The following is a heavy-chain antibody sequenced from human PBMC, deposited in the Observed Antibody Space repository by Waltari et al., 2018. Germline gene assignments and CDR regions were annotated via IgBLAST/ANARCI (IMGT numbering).Heavy chain of an antibody. D-gene: IGHD6-19*01. CDR2: IYYSGST. J-gene: IGHJ4*02. V-gene: IGHV4-39*01. Sequence: QLQLPESGPGLVKPSETLSLTCTVSGGYISSSSYYWGWIRQPPGKGLEWIGSIYYSGSTYYNPSLKSRVTISVDTSKNQFSLKLSSVTAADTAVYYCARIAVAGTKVDYWGQGTLVTVSS. CDR3: ARIAVAGTKVDY. CDR1: GGYISSSSYY.